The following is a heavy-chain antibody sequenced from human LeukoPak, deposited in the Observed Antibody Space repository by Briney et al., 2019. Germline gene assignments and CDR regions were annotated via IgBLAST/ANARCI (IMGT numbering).Heavy chain of an antibody. CDR1: GGSVSRNRDY. CDR3: ARGLNRNDYGDYRY. J-gene: IGHJ4*02. V-gene: IGHV4-61*01. CDR2: IYYTGST. D-gene: IGHD4-17*01. Sequence: PSETLSLNCTGSGGSVSRNRDYWTWIRQPPGKGLEWIGYIYYTGSTSYSPSLKSRVTISVQTSKNQFSLKLSSVTAADTAVYYCARGLNRNDYGDYRYWGQGTLVTVSS.